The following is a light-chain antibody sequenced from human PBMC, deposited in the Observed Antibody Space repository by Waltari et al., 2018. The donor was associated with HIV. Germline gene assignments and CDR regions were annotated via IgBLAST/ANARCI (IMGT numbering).Light chain of an antibody. Sequence: QPVLTQPPPVSAAPGQKVTISCSGSSANIGTNYVSWYQQLPGTPPKLLIYENKKRPSGIPDRFSGSKSGTSATLGITGLQTGDEADYYCGTWDSSLSSYVFGTGTKVTVL. V-gene: IGLV1-51*02. CDR3: GTWDSSLSSYV. J-gene: IGLJ1*01. CDR1: SANIGTNY. CDR2: ENK.